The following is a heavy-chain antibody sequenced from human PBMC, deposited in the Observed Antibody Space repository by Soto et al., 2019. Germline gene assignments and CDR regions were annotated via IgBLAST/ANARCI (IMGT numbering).Heavy chain of an antibody. CDR1: GYTFSSYA. CDR3: ARDTGDGTFDF. Sequence: QVHLVQSGAEVRKPGASVKVSCKASGYTFSSYAMHWVRQAPGQRLEWMGWINAGYGNTKSSQKFQDRVTISRDTSASTAYMELTSLRSEDNALDYCARDTGDGTFDFWGQGTLVTVSS. D-gene: IGHD7-27*01. CDR2: INAGYGNT. J-gene: IGHJ4*02. V-gene: IGHV1-3*01.